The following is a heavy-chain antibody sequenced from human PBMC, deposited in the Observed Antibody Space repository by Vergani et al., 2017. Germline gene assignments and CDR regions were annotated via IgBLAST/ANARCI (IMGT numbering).Heavy chain of an antibody. Sequence: QVQLQQWGAGLLKPSETLSLTCAVYGGSFSGYYWSWTRQPPGKGLEWIGEINHSGSTNYNPSLKSRVTISVDTSKNQFSLKLSSVTAADTAVYYCAREAAGYFDYWGQGTLVTVSS. CDR3: AREAAGYFDY. D-gene: IGHD6-13*01. J-gene: IGHJ4*02. CDR2: INHSGST. CDR1: GGSFSGYY. V-gene: IGHV4-34*01.